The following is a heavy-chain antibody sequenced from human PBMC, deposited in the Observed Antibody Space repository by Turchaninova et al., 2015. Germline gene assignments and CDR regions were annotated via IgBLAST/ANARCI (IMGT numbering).Heavy chain of an antibody. V-gene: IGHV3-7*03. Sequence: EVQVVESGGGLVQHGGSLRLSCASSGFTLSSYLINWCRQGPGKVLEWVANIKQDGSEIYDVDSVKGRFTISRDNAKNSVYLQMNSLRAEDTALYYCARAMDVWGQGTTVTVSS. CDR1: GFTLSSYL. CDR2: IKQDGSEI. CDR3: ARAMDV. J-gene: IGHJ6*02.